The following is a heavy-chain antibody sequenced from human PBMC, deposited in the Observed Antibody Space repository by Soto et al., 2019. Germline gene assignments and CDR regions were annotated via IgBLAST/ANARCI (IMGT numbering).Heavy chain of an antibody. Sequence: QITLKESGPTLVKPTQTLTLTCTFSGFSLTINRVGVGWIRQPPGKALEWLALIYSDEDKRYNPSLKNRLTINEDSSKHQVVLTMTNMDPVDTATFYCAHGAYAYGLPGDYWGQGTLVTVSS. CDR3: AHGAYAYGLPGDY. D-gene: IGHD3-10*01. CDR2: IYSDEDK. CDR1: GFSLTINRVG. V-gene: IGHV2-5*02. J-gene: IGHJ4*02.